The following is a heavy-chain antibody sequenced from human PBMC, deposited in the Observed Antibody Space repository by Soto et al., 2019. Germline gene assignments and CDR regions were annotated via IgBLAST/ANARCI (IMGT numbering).Heavy chain of an antibody. V-gene: IGHV3-30*18. J-gene: IGHJ6*02. CDR1: GFTFISYG. CDR2: ISYDGSNK. Sequence: SLRLSCAAFGFTFISYGMHWVRQAPGKGLEWVAVISYDGSNKYYADSVKGRFTISRDNSKNTLYLQMNSLRAEDTAVYYCAKEYRDQDFWSGYYPYYYYGMDVWGHGTTVPDSS. D-gene: IGHD3-3*01. CDR3: AKEYRDQDFWSGYYPYYYYGMDV.